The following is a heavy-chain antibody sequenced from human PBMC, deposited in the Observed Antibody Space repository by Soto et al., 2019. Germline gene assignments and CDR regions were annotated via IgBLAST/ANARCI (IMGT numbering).Heavy chain of an antibody. CDR2: IYYSGST. D-gene: IGHD3-22*01. Sequence: TLSLTCTVPGGSISSGGYYWSWIRQHPGKGLEWIGYIYYSGSTYYNPSLKSRVTISVDTSKNQFSLKLSSVTAADTAVYYCASYDSSGYYYSGLLDVWGQGTTVTVSS. V-gene: IGHV4-31*03. CDR1: GGSISSGGYY. J-gene: IGHJ6*02. CDR3: ASYDSSGYYYSGLLDV.